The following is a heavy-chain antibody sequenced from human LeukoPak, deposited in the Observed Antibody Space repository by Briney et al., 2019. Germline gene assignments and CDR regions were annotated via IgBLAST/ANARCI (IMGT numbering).Heavy chain of an antibody. J-gene: IGHJ4*02. D-gene: IGHD6-19*01. Sequence: ESLKISCKGSGHTFTNNWIAWVRRMPGKGLEWMGSIYPGDSNIRYNPAFQGQVTISADKSISTAYLQWSSLKASDTAMYYCARNLITVAALSPFDYWGQGSLVTVSS. V-gene: IGHV5-51*01. CDR3: ARNLITVAALSPFDY. CDR1: GHTFTNNW. CDR2: IYPGDSNI.